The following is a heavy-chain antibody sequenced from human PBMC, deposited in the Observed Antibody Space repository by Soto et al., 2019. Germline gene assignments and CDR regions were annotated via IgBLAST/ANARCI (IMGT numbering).Heavy chain of an antibody. CDR3: ATAPPFYYYDSSGPPH. V-gene: IGHV3-30*03. D-gene: IGHD3-22*01. CDR2: ISYDGSNK. CDR1: GFTFSSYG. J-gene: IGHJ4*02. Sequence: PGGSLRLSCAASGFTFSSYGMHWVRQAPGKGLEWVAVISYDGSNKYHADSVKGRFTISRDNSKNTLYLQMNSLRAEDTAVYYCATAPPFYYYDSSGPPHRGQGTLVTVSS.